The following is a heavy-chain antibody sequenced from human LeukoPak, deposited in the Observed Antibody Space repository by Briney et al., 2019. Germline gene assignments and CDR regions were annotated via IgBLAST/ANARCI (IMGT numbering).Heavy chain of an antibody. D-gene: IGHD3-10*01. CDR2: ISLYNGNT. CDR3: ARNRGGMEGGLFYMDV. Sequence: GASVKVSCKASGYIFISYDITWVRQAPGQGLEWMGWISLYNGNTNYAQKIQGRVTMTTDTSTSTAYMELRSLRSDDTAVYYCARNRGGMEGGLFYMDVWGKGTTVTVSS. CDR1: GYIFISYD. J-gene: IGHJ6*03. V-gene: IGHV1-18*01.